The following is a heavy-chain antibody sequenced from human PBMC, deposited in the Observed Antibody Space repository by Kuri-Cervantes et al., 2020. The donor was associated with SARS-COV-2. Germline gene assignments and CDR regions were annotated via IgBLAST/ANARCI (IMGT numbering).Heavy chain of an antibody. V-gene: IGHV1-69*04. CDR2: IIPILGIA. D-gene: IGHD6-19*01. J-gene: IGHJ4*02. CDR3: AKNWGASGWYPFDC. CDR1: GGTFSSYA. Sequence: SVKVSCKASGGTFSSYAISWVRQAPGQGLEWMGRIIPILGIANYAQKFQGRVTMTTDTSTSTAYMELRSLRSDDTAVFYCAKNWGASGWYPFDCWGQGTLVTVSS.